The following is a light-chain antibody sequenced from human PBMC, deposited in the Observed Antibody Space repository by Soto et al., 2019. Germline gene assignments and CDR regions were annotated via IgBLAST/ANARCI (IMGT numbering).Light chain of an antibody. CDR3: HQSYSTFT. V-gene: IGKV1-39*01. CDR2: AAS. J-gene: IGKJ4*01. CDR1: QSISSY. Sequence: DIPMTQSPSSLSASVGDRVTITCRASQSISSYLNWHQQKPGKAPKLLIYAASSLQSRVPSRFSGSGSGTDFTLTISSLQPEDFATYYCHQSYSTFTFGGGTKVEIK.